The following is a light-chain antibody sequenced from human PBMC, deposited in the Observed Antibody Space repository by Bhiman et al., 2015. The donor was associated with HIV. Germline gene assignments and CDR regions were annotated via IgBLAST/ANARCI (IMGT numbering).Light chain of an antibody. V-gene: IGLV2-14*03. CDR2: DVS. J-gene: IGLJ1*01. CDR3: QVWDSSTAWV. Sequence: QSALTQPASVSGSPGQSITISCTGTSSDVGGYNFVSWYQHHPGKAPKLLIYDVSQRPSGVSYRFSGSKSGNTATLTISGTQAMDEADYYCQVWDSSTAWVFGTGTKVTVL. CDR1: SSDVGGYNF.